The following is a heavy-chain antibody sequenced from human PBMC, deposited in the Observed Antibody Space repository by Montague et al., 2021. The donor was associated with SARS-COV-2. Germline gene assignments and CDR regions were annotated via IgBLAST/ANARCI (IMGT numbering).Heavy chain of an antibody. CDR3: ARVGRQQLVRLSGMDV. Sequence: SETLSLTCAVYGGSFSGYYWGWIRQPPGKGLEWIGSIYYSGSTYYIPSLKSRVTISVDTSKNQFSLKLSSVTAADTAVYYCARVGRQQLVRLSGMDVWGQGTTVTVSS. V-gene: IGHV4-34*01. CDR1: GGSFSGYY. CDR2: IYYSGST. J-gene: IGHJ6*02. D-gene: IGHD6-13*01.